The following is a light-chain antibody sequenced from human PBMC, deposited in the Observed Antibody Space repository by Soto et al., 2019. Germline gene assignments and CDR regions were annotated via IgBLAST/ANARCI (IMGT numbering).Light chain of an antibody. Sequence: QSVLTQSPSASGTPGQRVSISCSGSSSNIGSNNVYWYQHFPGSAPRFLIYPNSPRPSGVPDRFSASKSGTSASLVISGLRPEDEATYYCATWDDSPNGRSWVFGGGTQLTVL. CDR1: SSNIGSNN. CDR3: ATWDDSPNGRSWV. V-gene: IGLV1-47*01. J-gene: IGLJ3*02. CDR2: PNS.